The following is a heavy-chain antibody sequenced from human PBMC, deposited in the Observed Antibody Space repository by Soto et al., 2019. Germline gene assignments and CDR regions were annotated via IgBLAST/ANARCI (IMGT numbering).Heavy chain of an antibody. V-gene: IGHV4-31*03. D-gene: IGHD2-2*01. CDR1: GGSISSGGYY. CDR3: ARGCSSTSCYAGVDY. CDR2: IYYSGST. J-gene: IGHJ4*02. Sequence: QVQLQESGPGLVKPSQTLSLTCTVSGGSISSGGYYWSWIRQHPGKGLEWIGYIYYSGSTYYNPSLKSRVTISVDTSKNELSLKLSSVAAADTAVYYCARGCSSTSCYAGVDYWGQGTLVTVSS.